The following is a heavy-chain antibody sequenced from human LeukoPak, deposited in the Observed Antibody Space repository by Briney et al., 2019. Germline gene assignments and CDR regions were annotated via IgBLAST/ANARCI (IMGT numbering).Heavy chain of an antibody. CDR1: GYSISSGHY. Sequence: PSETLSLTCAVSGYSISSGHYWVWIRQPPGKGLEYIGNIYHSGSSHYNPSLKSRVTISADTSNNQFSLELSSVTAADTAVYYCARAKNPYYYYYYMDFWGRGTTVTVSS. V-gene: IGHV4-38-2*01. J-gene: IGHJ6*03. CDR2: IYHSGSS. CDR3: ARAKNPYYYYYYMDF.